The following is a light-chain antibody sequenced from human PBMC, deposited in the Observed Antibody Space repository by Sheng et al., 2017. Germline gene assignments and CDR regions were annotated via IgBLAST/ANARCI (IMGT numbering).Light chain of an antibody. CDR3: QQYYSYPPT. V-gene: IGKV1-8*01. CDR2: AAS. J-gene: IGKJ2*01. CDR1: QGISSY. Sequence: AIRMTQSPSSFSASTGDRVTISCRASQGISSYLAWYKQKPGEAPNLLIYAASTLQSGVPSRFSGSGSGTDFTLTISCLQSEDFATYYCQQYYSYPPTFGQGTKLEIK.